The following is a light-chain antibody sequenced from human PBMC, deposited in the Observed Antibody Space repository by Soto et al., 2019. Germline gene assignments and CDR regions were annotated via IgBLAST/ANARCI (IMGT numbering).Light chain of an antibody. Sequence: QSVLTQPPSASGTPGQRVTISCSGSSSNIGSNYVYWYQQLPGTAPKLLIYRNNQRPSGVPDRFSGSKSGTSASLAISGLRSEYEADYYGAAWDDSLSGPAVFGGGTQLTVL. V-gene: IGLV1-47*01. J-gene: IGLJ7*01. CDR3: AAWDDSLSGPAV. CDR1: SSNIGSNY. CDR2: RNN.